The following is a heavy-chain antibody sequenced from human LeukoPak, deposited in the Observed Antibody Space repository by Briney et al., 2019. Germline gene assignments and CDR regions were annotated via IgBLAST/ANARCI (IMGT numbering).Heavy chain of an antibody. CDR1: GYTFTIYG. CDR2: LSAYNGNR. Sequence: ASVKVSCRASGYTFTIYGISWVRQAPGQGREGMVWLSAYNGNRNYAQKLQGRVTMTTDTTTSTAYMELRSLRSDDTAVYYCARAAGGAAAGTPLDYWGQGTLVTVSS. V-gene: IGHV1-18*01. J-gene: IGHJ4*02. CDR3: ARAAGGAAAGTPLDY. D-gene: IGHD6-13*01.